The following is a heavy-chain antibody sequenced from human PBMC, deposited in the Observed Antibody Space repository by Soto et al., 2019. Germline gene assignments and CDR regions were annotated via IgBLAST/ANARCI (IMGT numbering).Heavy chain of an antibody. V-gene: IGHV4-34*01. CDR3: ARIYCSSTSCYAGWFDP. CDR2: ISHSGST. J-gene: IGHJ5*02. CDR1: GGSFSGYY. Sequence: QVQLQQWGAGLLKPSETLSLTCAVYGGSFSGYYWSWIRQPPGKGLEWIGEISHSGSTNYNPSLKSRVTISVDTSKNQFSLKLSSVTAADTAVYYCARIYCSSTSCYAGWFDPWGQGTLVTVSS. D-gene: IGHD2-2*01.